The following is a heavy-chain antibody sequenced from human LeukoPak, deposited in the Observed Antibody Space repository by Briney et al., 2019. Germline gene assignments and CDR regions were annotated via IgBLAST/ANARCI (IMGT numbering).Heavy chain of an antibody. Sequence: SETLSLTCTVSGGSINTYYWHWIRQPPGKGLEWIGYISYSGRTNYNPSLKSRVTMSVDTSKNQFSLKLSSVTAADTAVYYCASSYNWDSGWFDPWGQGTLVTVSS. CDR1: GGSINTYY. J-gene: IGHJ5*02. CDR2: ISYSGRT. V-gene: IGHV4-59*12. CDR3: ASSYNWDSGWFDP. D-gene: IGHD1-7*01.